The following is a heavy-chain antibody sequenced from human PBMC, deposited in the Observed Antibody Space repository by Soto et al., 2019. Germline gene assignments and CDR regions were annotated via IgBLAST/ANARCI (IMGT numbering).Heavy chain of an antibody. J-gene: IGHJ4*02. V-gene: IGHV4-31*03. Sequence: QVQLQESGPGLVKPSQTLSLTCTVSGGSISSGGYYWSWIRQHPGKGLEWIGYIYYSGSTYYNPYLKSRVTISVDTSKNQFSLKLSSVCAAGTAVYYCARGGRYYGLDGPDYWGQGTLVTVSS. D-gene: IGHD3-10*01. CDR3: ARGGRYYGLDGPDY. CDR2: IYYSGST. CDR1: GGSISSGGYY.